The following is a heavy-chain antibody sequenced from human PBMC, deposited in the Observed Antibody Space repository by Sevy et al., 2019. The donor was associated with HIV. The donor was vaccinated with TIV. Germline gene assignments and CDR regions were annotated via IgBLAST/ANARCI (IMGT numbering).Heavy chain of an antibody. V-gene: IGHV4-39*01. CDR3: ARRPMVRGHYRIDI. CDR2: IYYSGST. Sequence: SETLSLTCTVSGGSISSSSDYWGWIRQPPGKGLEWIGSIYYSGSTYYNPSLKSRVTISVDTSKNQFSLKLSSVTAADTAVYYCARRPMVRGHYRIDIWGQGTMVTVSS. J-gene: IGHJ3*02. D-gene: IGHD4-17*01. CDR1: GGSISSSSDY.